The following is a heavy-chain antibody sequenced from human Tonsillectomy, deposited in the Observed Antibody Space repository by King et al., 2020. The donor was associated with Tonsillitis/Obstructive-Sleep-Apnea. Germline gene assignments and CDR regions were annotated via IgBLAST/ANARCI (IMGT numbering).Heavy chain of an antibody. CDR1: GFSLSTSGVG. V-gene: IGHV2-5*02. Sequence: TLKESGPTLVKPTQTLTLTCTFSGFSLSTSGVGVGWIRQPPGQALEWLALIYWDDDKRYSPSLKSRLTITKDTSKNQVVLTMTNMDPVDTATYYCAHMDLIDSGDYWYFDLWGRGTLVTVSS. J-gene: IGHJ2*01. CDR3: AHMDLIDSGDYWYFDL. D-gene: IGHD4-17*01. CDR2: IYWDDDK.